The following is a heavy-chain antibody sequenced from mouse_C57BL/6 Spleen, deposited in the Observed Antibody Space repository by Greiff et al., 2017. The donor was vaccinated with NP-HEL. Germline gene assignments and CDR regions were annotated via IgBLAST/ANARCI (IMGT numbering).Heavy chain of an antibody. D-gene: IGHD2-5*01. Sequence: EVQLQESGDGLVKPGGSLKLSCAASGFTFSSYAMSWVRQTPEKRLEWVAYISSGGDYIYYADTVKGRFTFSRDNAWNTLYLQLSRLKSADTAMYYYTRVLYYSNYEGTFDYWGQGTTLTVSA. CDR1: GFTFSSYA. J-gene: IGHJ2*01. CDR3: TRVLYYSNYEGTFDY. V-gene: IGHV5-9-1*02. CDR2: ISSGGDYI.